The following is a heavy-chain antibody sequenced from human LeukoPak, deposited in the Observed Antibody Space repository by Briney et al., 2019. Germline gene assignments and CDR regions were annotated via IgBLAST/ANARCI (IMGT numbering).Heavy chain of an antibody. CDR1: GFTFSSYA. CDR3: ARDPAHYYDSSAPWGAFDI. D-gene: IGHD3-22*01. CDR2: ISYDGSNK. Sequence: GGSLRLSCAASGFTFSSYAMHWVRQAPGKGLEWVAVISYDGSNKYYADSVKGRFTISRDNSKNTLYLQMNSLRVEDTAVYYCARDPAHYYDSSAPWGAFDIWGQGTMVTVSS. V-gene: IGHV3-30-3*01. J-gene: IGHJ3*02.